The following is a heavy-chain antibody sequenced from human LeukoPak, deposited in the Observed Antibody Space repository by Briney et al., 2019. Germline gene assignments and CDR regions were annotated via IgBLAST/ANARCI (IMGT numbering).Heavy chain of an antibody. CDR1: GLTFSSYA. J-gene: IGHJ4*02. CDR2: ISYDGSNK. Sequence: GRSLRLSCAASGLTFSSYAMHWVRQAPGKGLEWVAVISYDGSNKYYADSVKGRFTISRDNSKNTLYLQMNSLGAEDTAVYYCAKDRTHGGSCVDYWGQGTLVTVSS. D-gene: IGHD2-15*01. CDR3: AKDRTHGGSCVDY. V-gene: IGHV3-30*04.